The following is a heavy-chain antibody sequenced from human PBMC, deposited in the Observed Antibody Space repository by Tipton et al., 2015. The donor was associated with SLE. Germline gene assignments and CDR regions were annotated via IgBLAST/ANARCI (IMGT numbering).Heavy chain of an antibody. CDR1: GGSISSGGYY. J-gene: IGHJ2*01. Sequence: TLSLTCTVSGGSISSGGYYWTWIRQHPGKGLEWIGYIYYGGSTHYNPSLKSRVTISVDTSKTQFSLNLTSVTAADTAVYSCARGTNWGSGWCFDLWVRVTLVTVSS. CDR2: IYYGGST. D-gene: IGHD7-27*01. V-gene: IGHV4-31*03. CDR3: ARGTNWGSGWCFDL.